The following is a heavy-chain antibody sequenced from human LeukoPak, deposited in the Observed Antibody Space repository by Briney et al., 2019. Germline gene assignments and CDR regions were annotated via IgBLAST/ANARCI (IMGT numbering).Heavy chain of an antibody. V-gene: IGHV3-11*01. CDR2: INTGGTTK. CDR3: TGGHHYGPFDY. D-gene: IGHD4-17*01. Sequence: GGSLRLSCVAAGFKFSDNYMIWIRQAPGKGLEWVSFINTGGTTKYYADSVKGRFTISRDNAKNSFYLQMNSLRGEDTAVYYCTGGHHYGPFDYWGQGALVTVSS. CDR1: GFKFSDNY. J-gene: IGHJ4*02.